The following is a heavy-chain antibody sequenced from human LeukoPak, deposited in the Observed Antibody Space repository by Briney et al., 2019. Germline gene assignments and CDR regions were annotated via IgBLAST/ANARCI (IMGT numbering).Heavy chain of an antibody. CDR1: GYTFTGYY. J-gene: IGHJ3*02. V-gene: IGHV1-2*02. CDR3: ARDDSNVLRYFDWSAFDI. Sequence: ASVKVSCKASGYTFTGYYMHWVRQAPGQGLEWMGWINPNSGGTNYAQKLQGRVTMTRDTSISTAYMELGRLRSDDTAVYYCARDDSNVLRYFDWSAFDIWGQGTMVTVSS. CDR2: INPNSGGT. D-gene: IGHD3-9*01.